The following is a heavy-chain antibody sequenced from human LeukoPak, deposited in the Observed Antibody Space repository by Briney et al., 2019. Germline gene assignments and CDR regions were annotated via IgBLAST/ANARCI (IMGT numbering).Heavy chain of an antibody. D-gene: IGHD3-22*01. J-gene: IGHJ2*01. V-gene: IGHV4-59*01. CDR3: ARYYYDSSGYPKALWYFDL. Sequence: SETLSLTCTVSGGSISSYYWSWIRQPPGKGLEWIGYIYYSGSTNYNPSLKSRVTISVDTSKNQFSLKLSSVTAADTAVYSCARYYYDSSGYPKALWYFDLWGRGTLVTVSS. CDR2: IYYSGST. CDR1: GGSISSYY.